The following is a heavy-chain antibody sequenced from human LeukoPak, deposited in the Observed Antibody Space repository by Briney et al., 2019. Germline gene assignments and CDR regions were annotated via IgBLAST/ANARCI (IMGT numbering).Heavy chain of an antibody. CDR2: INPSGGST. Sequence: GASVKVSCKASGYTFTAYYIHWVRQAPGQGLEWMGIINPSGGSTSYAQKFQGRVTMTRDTSTSTVYMELSSLRSEDTAVYYCARVEGYYDSSGYLVGEPQYDSRLDYWGQGTLVTVSS. V-gene: IGHV1-46*01. D-gene: IGHD3-22*01. CDR3: ARVEGYYDSSGYLVGEPQYDSRLDY. J-gene: IGHJ4*02. CDR1: GYTFTAYY.